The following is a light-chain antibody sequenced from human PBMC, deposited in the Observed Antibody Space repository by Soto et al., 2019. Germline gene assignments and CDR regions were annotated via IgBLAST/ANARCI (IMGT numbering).Light chain of an antibody. J-gene: IGKJ2*01. Sequence: EIVMTQSPATLSVSPGESATLSCRASQSISSELAWYQQKPGQPPRLLIYGASTRATGVPARFTGSGSGSDFTLTISGLQSEDFAVYYCQQYDSSYTFGQGTKLEIK. CDR2: GAS. CDR1: QSISSE. V-gene: IGKV3-15*01. CDR3: QQYDSSYT.